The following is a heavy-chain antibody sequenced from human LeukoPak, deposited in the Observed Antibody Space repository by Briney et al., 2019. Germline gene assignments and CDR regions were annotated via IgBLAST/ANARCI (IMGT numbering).Heavy chain of an antibody. Sequence: GGSLKLSCAASGFTFSSYAMTWVRQAPGQGLEWVSAISGSGTITYYADSVKGRFTISRDNSKNTLHLQMNSLRADDTAVYYCARDSGYWAFDIWGQGTMVTVSS. V-gene: IGHV3-23*01. CDR3: ARDSGYWAFDI. J-gene: IGHJ3*02. CDR2: ISGSGTIT. D-gene: IGHD3-22*01. CDR1: GFTFSSYA.